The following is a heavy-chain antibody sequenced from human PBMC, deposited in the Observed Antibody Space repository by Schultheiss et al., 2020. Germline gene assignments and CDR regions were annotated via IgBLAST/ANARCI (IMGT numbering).Heavy chain of an antibody. D-gene: IGHD1-26*01. J-gene: IGHJ5*02. CDR2: IYYSGST. V-gene: IGHV4-59*01. CDR3: AQWGNWFDP. CDR1: GGSISTYY. Sequence: SETLSLTCTVSGGSISTYYWSWIRQHPGKGLEWIGYIYYSGSTNYNPSLKSRVTISVDTSKNQFSLKLSSVTAADTAVYYCAQWGNWFDPWGQGTLVTVSS.